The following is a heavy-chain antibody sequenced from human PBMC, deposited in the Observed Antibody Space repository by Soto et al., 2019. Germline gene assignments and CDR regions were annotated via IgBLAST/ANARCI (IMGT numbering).Heavy chain of an antibody. V-gene: IGHV4-61*01. CDR1: GASVSSGSYY. D-gene: IGHD3-3*01. Sequence: QVKLQESGPGLVKPSETLSLTCTVSGASVSSGSYYWSWIRQSPGKGLEWIGYIYYSGTTNYNPSLRSRVTMSVATTITQRSFKLNSVTAAETAVYYCARSTSTSFGVITLFFAYWGQGTLVTVSS. CDR3: ARSTSTSFGVITLFFAY. J-gene: IGHJ4*02. CDR2: IYYSGTT.